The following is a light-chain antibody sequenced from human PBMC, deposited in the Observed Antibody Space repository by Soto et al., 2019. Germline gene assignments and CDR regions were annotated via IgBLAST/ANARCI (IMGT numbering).Light chain of an antibody. CDR2: GAS. CDR1: QTVVSNY. V-gene: IGKV3-20*01. CDR3: QQYGTSSIT. Sequence: VMTQAPATLSVSPGERATLSCRASQTVVSNYLAWYQQKPGQAPRLLIYGASSRAPGIPDRFSGRGSATDFTLTITRLEPEDFAVYYCQQYGTSSITFGQGTRLEIK. J-gene: IGKJ5*01.